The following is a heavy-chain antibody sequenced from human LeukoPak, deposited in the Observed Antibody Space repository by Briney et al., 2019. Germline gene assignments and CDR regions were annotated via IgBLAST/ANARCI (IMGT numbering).Heavy chain of an antibody. Sequence: GGSLRLSCTASGFTFSTLAMSWVRQAPGKGLEWVANIKQDGSEKYYVDSVKGRFTISRDNAKNSLYLQMNSLRAEDTAVYYCARNLYPDVWGKGTTVTVSS. CDR2: IKQDGSEK. J-gene: IGHJ6*04. D-gene: IGHD2-15*01. CDR1: GFTFSTLA. V-gene: IGHV3-7*01. CDR3: ARNLYPDV.